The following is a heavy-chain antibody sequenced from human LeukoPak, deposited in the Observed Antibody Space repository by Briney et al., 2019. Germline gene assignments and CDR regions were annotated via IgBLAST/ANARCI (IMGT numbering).Heavy chain of an antibody. CDR3: ARGGGYCSGGDCNYFDY. D-gene: IGHD2-15*01. CDR1: GDSVSSNSAA. J-gene: IGHJ4*02. Sequence: SQTLSLTCAISGDSVSSNSAAWNWIRQSPSRGLEWLGGTYYRSKWYNDYAVSVKSRISINPDTSKTQFSLQLDSVTPEDTAVYYCARGGGYCSGGDCNYFDYWGQGTLVTVSS. CDR2: TYYRSKWYN. V-gene: IGHV6-1*01.